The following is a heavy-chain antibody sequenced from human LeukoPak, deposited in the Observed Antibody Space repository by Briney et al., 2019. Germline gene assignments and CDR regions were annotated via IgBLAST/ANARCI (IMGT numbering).Heavy chain of an antibody. CDR2: FGGNAGGT. CDR1: RFTFSSYA. V-gene: IGHV3-23*01. CDR3: AREDRGYYDSSALAIGMDV. Sequence: GGSLSFSWAATRFTFSSYAMNWVRQAPGKGLGWVAVFGGNAGGTYYAASVKGRFTISRDNSKNTLYLQMNSLRAEDTAVYYCAREDRGYYDSSALAIGMDVWGQGTTVTVSS. D-gene: IGHD3-22*01. J-gene: IGHJ6*02.